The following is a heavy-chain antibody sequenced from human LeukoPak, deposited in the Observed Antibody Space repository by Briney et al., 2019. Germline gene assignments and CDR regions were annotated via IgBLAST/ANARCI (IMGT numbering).Heavy chain of an antibody. D-gene: IGHD3-3*01. V-gene: IGHV3-11*01. J-gene: IGHJ6*03. Sequence: GGSLRLSCAASGFTFSDYYMSWIRQAPGKGLEWVSYISSSGSTIYYADSVKGRFTISRDNAKNSLYLQMNSLRAEDTAVYYCARDGFEVLTIFGVVNNYYYYYMDVWGKGTTVTVSS. CDR2: ISSSGSTI. CDR1: GFTFSDYY. CDR3: ARDGFEVLTIFGVVNNYYYYYMDV.